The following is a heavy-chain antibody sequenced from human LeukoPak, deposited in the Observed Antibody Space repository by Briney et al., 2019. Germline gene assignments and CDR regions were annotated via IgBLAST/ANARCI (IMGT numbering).Heavy chain of an antibody. CDR3: ARHSDYYYGSGSYLDY. V-gene: IGHV4-34*01. J-gene: IGHJ4*02. D-gene: IGHD3-10*01. CDR2: INHSGST. CDR1: GGPFSGYY. Sequence: SETLSLTCAVYGGPFSGYYRSWIRQPPGKGLEWIGEINHSGSTNYNPSLKSRVTISVDTSKNQFSLKLSSVTAADTAVYYCARHSDYYYGSGSYLDYWGQGTLVTVSS.